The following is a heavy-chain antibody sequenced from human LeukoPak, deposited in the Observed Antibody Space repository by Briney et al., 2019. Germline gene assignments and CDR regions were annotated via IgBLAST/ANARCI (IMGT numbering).Heavy chain of an antibody. J-gene: IGHJ5*02. D-gene: IGHD3-22*01. CDR3: ARVRYDSSGYCGWFDP. CDR1: GGSISSYY. V-gene: IGHV4-4*09. CDR2: IYTSGST. Sequence: PSETLSLTCTVSGGSISSYYWSWIRQPPGKGLEWIGYIYTSGSTNYNPSLKSRVTISVDTSKNQFSLKLSSVTAADTAVYYCARVRYDSSGYCGWFDPWGQGTLVTVSS.